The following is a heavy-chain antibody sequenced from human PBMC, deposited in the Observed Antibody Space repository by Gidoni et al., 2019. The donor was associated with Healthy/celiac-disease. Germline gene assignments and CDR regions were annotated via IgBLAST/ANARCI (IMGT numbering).Heavy chain of an antibody. CDR3: ARNPPNYYDSSGYFVLAFDI. CDR2: IFSNDEK. D-gene: IGHD3-22*01. J-gene: IGHJ3*02. Sequence: QVTLKESGPVLVKPTETLTLTCTVSGFSLSNASMGVSWIRQPPGKALEWLAHIFSNDEKSYSTSLKSRLTISKDTSKSQVVLTMTNMDPVDTATYYCARNPPNYYDSSGYFVLAFDIWGQGTMVTVSS. V-gene: IGHV2-26*01. CDR1: GFSLSNASMG.